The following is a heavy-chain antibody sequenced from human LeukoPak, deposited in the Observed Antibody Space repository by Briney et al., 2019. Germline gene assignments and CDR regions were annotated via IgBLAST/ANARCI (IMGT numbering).Heavy chain of an antibody. Sequence: GGTQRLSCAASGFSFSNYGMNWVRQAPGKGLEWVAVISYDGSNKYYADSVKGRFTISRDNSKNTLYLQMNSLRAEDTAVYYCARDRSRGLLDAFDIWGQGTMVTVSS. J-gene: IGHJ3*02. V-gene: IGHV3-30*03. D-gene: IGHD5-18*01. CDR1: GFSFSNYG. CDR2: ISYDGSNK. CDR3: ARDRSRGLLDAFDI.